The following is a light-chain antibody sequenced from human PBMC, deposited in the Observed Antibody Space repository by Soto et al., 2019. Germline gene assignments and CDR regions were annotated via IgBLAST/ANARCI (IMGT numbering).Light chain of an antibody. J-gene: IGKJ1*01. CDR3: QQYNSYSGT. CDR1: QGISSW. CDR2: DAS. V-gene: IGKV1-5*01. Sequence: DIQMTQSPSSVSASVGDRVTITCRASQGISSWLAWYQQKPGRAPKLLIYDASSLESGVPSRFSGSGSGTEFTLTISSLQPDDFATYYCQQYNSYSGTFGQGTKVDIK.